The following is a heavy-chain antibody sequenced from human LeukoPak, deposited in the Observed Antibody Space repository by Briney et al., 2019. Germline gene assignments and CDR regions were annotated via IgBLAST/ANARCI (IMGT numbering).Heavy chain of an antibody. V-gene: IGHV4-61*10. D-gene: IGHD3-10*01. CDR2: IHYTGST. Sequence: PSETLSLTCTVSGGSISSNSYYWSWIRQPAGKGLEWIGYIHYTGSTNYNPSLKNRVTISVHTSKNQFSLKLSSVTAADTAVYYCARVEEGYGSGRRENYYYYMDVWGKGTTVTISS. J-gene: IGHJ6*03. CDR1: GGSISSNSYY. CDR3: ARVEEGYGSGRRENYYYYMDV.